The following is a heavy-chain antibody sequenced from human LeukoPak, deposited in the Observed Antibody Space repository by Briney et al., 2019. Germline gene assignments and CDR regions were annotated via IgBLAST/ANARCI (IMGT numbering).Heavy chain of an antibody. Sequence: ASVKVSCKASGYTFTSYGITWVRQAPGQGLEWMGWISAYNGNTNQAQKLQGGFTMTTDTSTNTASMELRSLRSDDTAVYYCARDHIQYNYGFTHRAASDIWGQGTMVTVSS. J-gene: IGHJ3*02. CDR3: ARDHIQYNYGFTHRAASDI. CDR1: GYTFTSYG. D-gene: IGHD5-24*01. CDR2: ISAYNGNT. V-gene: IGHV1-18*01.